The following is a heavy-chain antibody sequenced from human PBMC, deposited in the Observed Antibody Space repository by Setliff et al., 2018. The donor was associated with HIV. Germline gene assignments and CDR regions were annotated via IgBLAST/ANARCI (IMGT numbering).Heavy chain of an antibody. D-gene: IGHD5-18*01. CDR3: ASAPGHSYGPLFDY. Sequence: PSETLSLTCNVSGGSISSSSYYWGWIRQPPGKGLEWIGSFHYSASTSYNPSLRRRVTISVDTSKNQFSLKLTSVTAADTAVYYCASAPGHSYGPLFDYWGQGTLVTVSS. J-gene: IGHJ4*02. V-gene: IGHV4-39*01. CDR1: GGSISSSSYY. CDR2: FHYSAST.